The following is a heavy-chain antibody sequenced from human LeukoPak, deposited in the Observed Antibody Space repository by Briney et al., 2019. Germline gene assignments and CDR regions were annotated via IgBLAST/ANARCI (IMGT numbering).Heavy chain of an antibody. CDR2: INTNTGNP. CDR3: ARDLVAAAPSLFDY. CDR1: GYTFTSYA. J-gene: IGHJ4*02. D-gene: IGHD6-13*01. Sequence: ASVKVSCKASGYTFTSYAMNWVRQAPGQGLEWMGWINTNTGNPTYAQGFTGRFVFSLDTSVSTAYLQINSLKAEDTAVYYCARDLVAAAPSLFDYWGQGTLVTVSS. V-gene: IGHV7-4-1*02.